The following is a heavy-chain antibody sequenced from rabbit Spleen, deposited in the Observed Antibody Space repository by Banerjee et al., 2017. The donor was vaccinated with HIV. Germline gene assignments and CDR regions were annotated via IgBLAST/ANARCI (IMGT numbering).Heavy chain of an antibody. Sequence: QEQLVESGGGLVKPEGSMTLTCTASGFSFGAIYWGSWVRQAPGKGLEWIASIFSGGSGITNYASWAKGRFTISRTSSTTVTLQMTSLIAADTATYFCARFPNSIHYTNWDLWGPGTLVTVS. D-gene: IGHD8-1*01. V-gene: IGHV1S45*01. J-gene: IGHJ4*01. CDR1: GFSFGAIYW. CDR3: ARFPNSIHYTNWDL. CDR2: IFSGGSGIT.